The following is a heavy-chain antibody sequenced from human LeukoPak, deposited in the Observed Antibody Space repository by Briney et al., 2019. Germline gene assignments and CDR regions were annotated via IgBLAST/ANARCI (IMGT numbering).Heavy chain of an antibody. J-gene: IGHJ3*01. Sequence: SETLSLTCTVSGGSLSGHYWSWIRQPPGKRLGWIGYVSYTGRTKYNPSLQSRVTISIDTSKSQSSLKLTSVTSADTAVYSCARLLDNDISGDPDTFDVWGQGTTVIVSS. D-gene: IGHD3-22*01. CDR3: ARLLDNDISGDPDTFDV. CDR2: VSYTGRT. CDR1: GGSLSGHY. V-gene: IGHV4-59*11.